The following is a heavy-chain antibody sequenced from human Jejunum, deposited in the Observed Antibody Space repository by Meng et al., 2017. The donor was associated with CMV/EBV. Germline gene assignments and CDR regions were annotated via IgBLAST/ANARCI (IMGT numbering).Heavy chain of an antibody. Sequence: GFTFTSYSINWVRQAPGKGLEWLSYISGSSTYIYHADSVKGRFTISRDNAKNSVYLQMNSLRAEDTAVYYCARAIDYGDPNWCDPWGQGTLVTVSS. CDR2: ISGSSTYI. CDR3: ARAIDYGDPNWCDP. J-gene: IGHJ5*02. V-gene: IGHV3-21*01. D-gene: IGHD4-17*01. CDR1: GFTFTSYS.